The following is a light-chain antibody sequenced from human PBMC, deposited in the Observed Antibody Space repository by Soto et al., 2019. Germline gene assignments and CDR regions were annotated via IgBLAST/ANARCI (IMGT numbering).Light chain of an antibody. CDR2: DAS. V-gene: IGKV3-11*01. CDR1: QGIGNY. Sequence: PGERATLSCRASQGIGNYLAWYQQQAGQAPRLVIYDASKRATGIPARFSGSGSGTDFTLTISSLETEDFAVYYCQQRSDWPPLTFGGGTKVEIK. CDR3: QQRSDWPPLT. J-gene: IGKJ4*01.